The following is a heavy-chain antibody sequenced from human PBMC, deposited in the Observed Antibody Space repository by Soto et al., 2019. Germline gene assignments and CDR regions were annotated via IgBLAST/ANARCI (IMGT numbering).Heavy chain of an antibody. J-gene: IGHJ4*02. V-gene: IGHV3-21*04. CDR2: ISSTTNYI. Sequence: SLRLSCAASGFTFTRYSMNLVRQAPGKWLEWVSSISSTTNYIYYADSMKGRFTVSRDNAKNSLYLQMNSLRAEGTALYYCAKGSDRGYSFGYDYWGQGTLVNVSS. CDR3: AKGSDRGYSFGYDY. CDR1: GFTFTRYS. D-gene: IGHD5-18*01.